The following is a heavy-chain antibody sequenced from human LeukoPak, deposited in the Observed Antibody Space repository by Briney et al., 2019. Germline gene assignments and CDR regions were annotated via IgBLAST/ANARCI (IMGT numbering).Heavy chain of an antibody. J-gene: IGHJ4*02. CDR2: ISSSSSSI. CDR1: GFTFSSYS. D-gene: IGHD6-13*01. Sequence: PGGSLRLSCAASGFTFSSYSMNWVRQAPGKGLDWVSSISSSSSSIYYADSVKGRFTISRDNAKNSLSLQMNSLRAEDTAVYYCARNADRGSSSWNYWGQGTLVTVSS. V-gene: IGHV3-21*01. CDR3: ARNADRGSSSWNY.